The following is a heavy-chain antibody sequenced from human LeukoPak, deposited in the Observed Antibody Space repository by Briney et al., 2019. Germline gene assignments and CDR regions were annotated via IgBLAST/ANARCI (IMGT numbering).Heavy chain of an antibody. J-gene: IGHJ4*02. D-gene: IGHD1-26*01. Sequence: PGGSLRLSCAASGFTVSSNYMSWVRQAPGKGLEWVSAISGSGGNTYYADSVKGRFTISRDNSKNTLYLQMNSLRAEDTAVYYCAKVWWELLRTAGPDYWGQGTLVTVSS. V-gene: IGHV3-23*01. CDR2: ISGSGGNT. CDR3: AKVWWELLRTAGPDY. CDR1: GFTVSSNY.